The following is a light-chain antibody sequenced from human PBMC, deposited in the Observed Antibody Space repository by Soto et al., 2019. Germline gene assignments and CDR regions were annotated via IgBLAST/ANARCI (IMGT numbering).Light chain of an antibody. CDR2: DVS. CDR3: SSYASSGTRV. J-gene: IGLJ1*01. Sequence: QSVLTQPASVSGSPGQSITISCTGTSSDVGGYNYVSWYQQHPGKAPKLMIYDVSNRPSGVSNRFSGSKSGNTASLTISELQAEDEADYYCSSYASSGTRVFGTGTKVTVL. CDR1: SSDVGGYNY. V-gene: IGLV2-14*01.